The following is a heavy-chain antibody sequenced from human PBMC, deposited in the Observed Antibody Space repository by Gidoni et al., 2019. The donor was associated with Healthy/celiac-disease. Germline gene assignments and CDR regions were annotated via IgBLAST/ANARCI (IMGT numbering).Heavy chain of an antibody. J-gene: IGHJ4*02. Sequence: QLQLQESGPGLVKPSETLSLTCTVSGGSISSSSYYWGWIRQPPGKGLEWIGSIYYSGSTYYNPSLKSRVTISVDTSKNQFSLKLSSVTAADTAVYYCARGIVVVTATFDYWGQGTLVTVSS. CDR2: IYYSGST. CDR3: ARGIVVVTATFDY. V-gene: IGHV4-39*07. CDR1: GGSISSSSYY. D-gene: IGHD2-21*02.